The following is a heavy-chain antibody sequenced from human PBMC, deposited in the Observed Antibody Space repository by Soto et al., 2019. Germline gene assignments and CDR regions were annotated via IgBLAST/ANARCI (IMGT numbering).Heavy chain of an antibody. J-gene: IGHJ4*02. CDR3: AKDARVAATSLDY. CDR1: GFTFSGYG. V-gene: IGHV3-30*18. CDR2: ISFDGSNK. D-gene: IGHD2-15*01. Sequence: GGSLRLSCAASGFTFSGYGMHWVRQAPGKGLEWVAVISFDGSNKNYADSVKGRFTISRDNSKNTLYLQMNSLRAEDTAVYYCAKDARVAATSLDYWGQGTLVTVSS.